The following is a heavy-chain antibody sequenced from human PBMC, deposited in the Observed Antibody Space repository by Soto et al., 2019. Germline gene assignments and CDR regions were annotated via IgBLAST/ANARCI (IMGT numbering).Heavy chain of an antibody. J-gene: IGHJ6*02. Sequence: QVQLVESGGGVVQPGRSLRLSCAASGFTFSNYGMHWVRQAPGKGLEWVAVIWYDGSNKYYADSVTGRFTISRDNSKNTLYLQMNSLRAEDTAMYYCARAGYSSGWGYYYGMDVWGQGTTVTVSS. V-gene: IGHV3-33*01. D-gene: IGHD5-18*01. CDR3: ARAGYSSGWGYYYGMDV. CDR2: IWYDGSNK. CDR1: GFTFSNYG.